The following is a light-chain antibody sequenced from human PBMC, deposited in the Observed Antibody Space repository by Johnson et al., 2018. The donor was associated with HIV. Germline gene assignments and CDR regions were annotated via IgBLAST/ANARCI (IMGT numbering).Light chain of an antibody. J-gene: IGLJ1*01. CDR3: GTWDTSPGAHYV. CDR1: SSTIGTNY. Sequence: QSVLTQPPSVSAAPGQKVTISCSGSSSTIGTNYVSWYQQFPGTATKLLIFDKNKRPSGIPDRFSASQSGTSATLDITGLQTGDEADYYCGTWDTSPGAHYVFGSGTKVTVL. V-gene: IGLV1-51*01. CDR2: DKN.